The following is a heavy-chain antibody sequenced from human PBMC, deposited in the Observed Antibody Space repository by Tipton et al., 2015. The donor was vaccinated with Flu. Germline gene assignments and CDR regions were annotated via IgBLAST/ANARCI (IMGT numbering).Heavy chain of an antibody. D-gene: IGHD6-19*01. Sequence: SLRLSCAASGFSFNNYGVHWVRQAPGKGLEWVAVISYDGTNKFYTDSVKGRFTISRDDSKNTLYLQMSSLRTEDTAVYYCAKDFNPGYGSGWLYNWFAPWGQGTLVTVTS. CDR3: AKDFNPGYGSGWLYNWFAP. J-gene: IGHJ5*02. V-gene: IGHV3-30*18. CDR1: GFSFNNYG. CDR2: ISYDGTNK.